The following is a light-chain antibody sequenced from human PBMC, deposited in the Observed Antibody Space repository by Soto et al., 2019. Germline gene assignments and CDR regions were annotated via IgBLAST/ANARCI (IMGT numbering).Light chain of an antibody. J-gene: IGKJ2*01. CDR2: GAS. CDR3: QQYGSAPYT. Sequence: IVLTQSPGTLSLSPGEGASVSCRASQSLNSGYLAWYQQKPGQAPRLLIYGASSRATGIPDRFSGSRSGTNFTLTISRLEPYDFAVYFCQQYGSAPYTFGQGTKLEIK. CDR1: QSLNSGY. V-gene: IGKV3-20*01.